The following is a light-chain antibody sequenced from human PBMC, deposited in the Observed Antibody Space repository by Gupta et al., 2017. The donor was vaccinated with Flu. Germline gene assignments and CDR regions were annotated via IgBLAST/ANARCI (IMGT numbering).Light chain of an antibody. CDR1: QSLVHSDGRTY. CDR3: RHGKQFPFT. V-gene: IGKV2D-29*01. Sequence: TPGQPASISCKSSQSLVHSDGRTYFFWYLQKPGQPPQILIYEGTKRGSGVSERFSGRGSGTDFTLKISRVEAEDVGVYFCRHGKQFPFTFGQGTKVEIK. J-gene: IGKJ2*01. CDR2: EGT.